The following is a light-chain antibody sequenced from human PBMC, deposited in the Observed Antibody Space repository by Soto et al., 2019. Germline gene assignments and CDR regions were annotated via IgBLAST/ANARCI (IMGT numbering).Light chain of an antibody. CDR2: GAS. J-gene: IGKJ1*01. CDR1: QSVNNNY. V-gene: IGKV3-20*01. Sequence: EIVLTQSPGTLSLSPGERATLSCRASQSVNNNYLAWYQQKPGQAPRLLIYGASSRATGIPDRFSGSGSGTDFTLAISRLVPKDFAVYYCQQYGSSPWTFGQGTKVEIK. CDR3: QQYGSSPWT.